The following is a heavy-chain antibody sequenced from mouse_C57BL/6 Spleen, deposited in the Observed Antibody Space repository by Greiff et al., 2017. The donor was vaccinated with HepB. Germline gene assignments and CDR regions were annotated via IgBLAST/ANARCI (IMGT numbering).Heavy chain of an antibody. D-gene: IGHD1-1*01. CDR1: GYTFTNYW. Sequence: QVQLKESGAELVRPGPSVKMSCKASGYTFTNYWIGWAKQRPGHGLEWIGDIYPGGGYTNYNEKFKGKATLTADKSSSTAYMQFSSLTSEDSAIYYCARWGTVVATGYFDVWGTGTTVTVSS. CDR3: ARWGTVVATGYFDV. V-gene: IGHV1-63*01. CDR2: IYPGGGYT. J-gene: IGHJ1*03.